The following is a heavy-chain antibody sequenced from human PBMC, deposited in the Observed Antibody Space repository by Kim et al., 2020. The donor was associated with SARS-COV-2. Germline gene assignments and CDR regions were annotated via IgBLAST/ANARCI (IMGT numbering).Heavy chain of an antibody. J-gene: IGHJ3*02. V-gene: IGHV3-48*03. CDR2: ISSSGSTI. CDR1: GFTFSSYE. CDR3: ARAYYDFWSGIDAFDI. D-gene: IGHD3-3*01. Sequence: GGSLRLSCAASGFTFSSYEMNWVRQAPWKGLEWVSYISSSGSTIYYADSVKGRFTISRDNAKNSLYLQMNSLRAEDTAVYYCARAYYDFWSGIDAFDIWGQGTMVTVSS.